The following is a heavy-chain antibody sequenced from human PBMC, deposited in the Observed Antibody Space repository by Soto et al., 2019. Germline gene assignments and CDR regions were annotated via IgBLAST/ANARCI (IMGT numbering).Heavy chain of an antibody. CDR3: ARVVNVTSTFGARWYFDL. V-gene: IGHV4-31*03. J-gene: IGHJ2*01. Sequence: QVQLQESGPGLVKPSQTLSLTCTVSGGSISSGGYYWSWIRQHPGKGLEWIGYIYYSGSTYYNPSLQSRVTISVDTSKTQFSLKLSSVTAADTAVYYCARVVNVTSTFGARWYFDLWGRGTLVTVSS. CDR2: IYYSGST. D-gene: IGHD3-16*01. CDR1: GGSISSGGYY.